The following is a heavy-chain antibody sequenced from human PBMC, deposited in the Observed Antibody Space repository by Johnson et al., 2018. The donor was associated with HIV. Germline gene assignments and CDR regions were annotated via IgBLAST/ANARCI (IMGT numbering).Heavy chain of an antibody. CDR1: GFTFRSFA. J-gene: IGHJ3*02. Sequence: QVQLVESGGGVVQPGRSLRLSCAASGFTFRSFAMHWVRQAPGKGLEWVALILDDVSTTYFVDSVKGRFTISRDNSKNTLYLQMNSLRAEDTAVYYCAKPREQWLTRDDAFDIWGQGTMVTVSS. CDR2: ILDDVSTT. D-gene: IGHD6-19*01. CDR3: AKPREQWLTRDDAFDI. V-gene: IGHV3-30*18.